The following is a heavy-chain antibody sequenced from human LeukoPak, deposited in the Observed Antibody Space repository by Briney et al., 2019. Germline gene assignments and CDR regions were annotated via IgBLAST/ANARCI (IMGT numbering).Heavy chain of an antibody. V-gene: IGHV3-74*01. CDR3: VRGSTDWNGMDV. CDR1: GFTFSNHY. CDR2: IDPNGRYT. Sequence: GGSLRLSCAASGFTFSNHYMHWVRQAPGKGLVSVSRIDPNGRYTSYADSVKGRFTISRDNAKNTLYLQMNTLGAEDTALYYCVRGSTDWNGMDVWGQGTAVTVSS. J-gene: IGHJ6*02. D-gene: IGHD6-19*01.